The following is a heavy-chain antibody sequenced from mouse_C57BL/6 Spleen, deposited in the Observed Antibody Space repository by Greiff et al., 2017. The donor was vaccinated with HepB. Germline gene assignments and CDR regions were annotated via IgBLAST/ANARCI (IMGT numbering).Heavy chain of an antibody. Sequence: VQLVESGPELVKPGASVKISCKASGYAFSSSWMNWVKQRPGKGLEWIGRIYPGDGDTNYNGKFKGKATLTADKSSSTAYMQLSSLTSEDSAVYFWARSGGRYYGPGAMDYWGQGTSVTVSS. CDR1: GYAFSSSW. CDR3: ARSGGRYYGPGAMDY. V-gene: IGHV1-82*01. J-gene: IGHJ4*01. CDR2: IYPGDGDT. D-gene: IGHD1-1*01.